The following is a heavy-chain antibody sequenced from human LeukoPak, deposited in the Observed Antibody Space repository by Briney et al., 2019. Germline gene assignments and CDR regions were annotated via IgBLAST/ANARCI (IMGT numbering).Heavy chain of an antibody. CDR2: GSDSGGT. V-gene: IGHV4-34*01. Sequence: SETLSLTCAVYGGSLYGHYWSWIRQSPGKGLEWIGEGSDSGGTKFNPSLKSRVTISGDTSKNQFSLKLSSVAAADTAVYYCARRGQLGHYFDYWGQGTLVTVSS. CDR3: ARRGQLGHYFDY. CDR1: GGSLYGHY. J-gene: IGHJ4*02. D-gene: IGHD6-6*01.